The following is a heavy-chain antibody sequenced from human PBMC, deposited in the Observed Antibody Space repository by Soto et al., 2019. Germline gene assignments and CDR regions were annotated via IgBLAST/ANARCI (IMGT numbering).Heavy chain of an antibody. V-gene: IGHV3-74*01. CDR3: ARDRPYRYCSSTSCAVYYYYYYYMDV. J-gene: IGHJ6*03. CDR1: GFTFSSYW. Sequence: GGSLRLSCAASGFTFSSYWMHWVRQAPGKGLVWVSRINSDGSSTSYADSVKGRFTISRDNAKNTLYLQMNSLRAEDTAVYYFARDRPYRYCSSTSCAVYYYYYYYMDVWGKGTTVTVSS. D-gene: IGHD2-2*01. CDR2: INSDGSST.